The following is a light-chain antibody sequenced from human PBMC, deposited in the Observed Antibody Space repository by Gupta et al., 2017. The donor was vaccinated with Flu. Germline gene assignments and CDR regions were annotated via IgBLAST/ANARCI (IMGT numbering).Light chain of an antibody. Sequence: QSVLTQPPPASGTPGQTVTIPCSGSNFNIGGNSVNWYQQRPGTAPKLLIYRDDQRPSGVPDRFSGSKSGTSASLAISGLQSEDEADYSCAAWDDSLNAFVFGSGTEVSVL. CDR1: NFNIGGNS. CDR3: AAWDDSLNAFV. V-gene: IGLV1-44*01. CDR2: RDD. J-gene: IGLJ1*01.